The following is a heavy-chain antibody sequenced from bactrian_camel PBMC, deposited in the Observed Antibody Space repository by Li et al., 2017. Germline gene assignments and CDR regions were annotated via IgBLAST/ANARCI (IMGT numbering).Heavy chain of an antibody. CDR1: GYTYCSYD. CDR3: AADGVNLQLARWYSH. J-gene: IGHJ4*01. CDR2: IASDGKI. V-gene: IGHV3S53*01. D-gene: IGHD4*01. Sequence: HVQLVESGGGSVQAGGSLRLSCAASGYTYCSYDMSWYRQEVGKEREGIAAIASDGKISYADSVQGRFTISKDNAKSTLYLQMNSLKVEDTAMYYCAADGVNLQLARWYSHRGQGTQVTVS.